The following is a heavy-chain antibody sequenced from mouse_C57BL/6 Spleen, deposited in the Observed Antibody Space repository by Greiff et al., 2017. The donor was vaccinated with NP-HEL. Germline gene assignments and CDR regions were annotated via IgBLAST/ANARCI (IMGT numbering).Heavy chain of an antibody. V-gene: IGHV1-15*01. D-gene: IGHD1-1*01. CDR2: IDPETGGT. Sequence: QVQLQQSGPELVKPGASVKISCKASGYAFSSSWMNWVKQTPVHGLEWIGAIDPETGGTAYNQKFKGKAILTADKSSSTAYMELRSLTSEDSAVYYCTRNYGSSSHFDYWGQGTTLTVSS. CDR3: TRNYGSSSHFDY. J-gene: IGHJ2*01. CDR1: GYAFSSSW.